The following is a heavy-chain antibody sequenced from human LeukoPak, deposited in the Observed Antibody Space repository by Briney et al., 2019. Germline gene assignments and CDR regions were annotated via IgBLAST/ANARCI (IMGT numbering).Heavy chain of an antibody. CDR3: AKDQTQTLLWFGELSDPLDY. CDR1: GFTFSSYA. CDR2: ISGSGGST. J-gene: IGHJ4*02. Sequence: PGGSLRLSCAASGFTFSSYAMSWVRQAPGKGLERVSAISGSGGSTYYADSVKGRFTISRDNSKNTLYLQMNSLRAEDTAVYYCAKDQTQTLLWFGELSDPLDYWGQGTLVTVSS. D-gene: IGHD3-10*01. V-gene: IGHV3-23*01.